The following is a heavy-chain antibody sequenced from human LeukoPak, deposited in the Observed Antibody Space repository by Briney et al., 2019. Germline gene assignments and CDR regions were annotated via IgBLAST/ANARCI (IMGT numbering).Heavy chain of an antibody. D-gene: IGHD2-2*01. V-gene: IGHV1-46*01. CDR3: ARGGVPAAMQKDYYYYYYMDV. J-gene: IGHJ6*03. CDR2: INPSGGST. CDR1: GYTFTSYY. Sequence: ASVKVSCKASGYTFTSYYMHWVRQAPGQGLEWMVIINPSGGSTSYAQKFQGRVTMTRDMSTSTVYMELSSLRSEDTAVYYCARGGVPAAMQKDYYYYYYMDVWGKGTTVTVSS.